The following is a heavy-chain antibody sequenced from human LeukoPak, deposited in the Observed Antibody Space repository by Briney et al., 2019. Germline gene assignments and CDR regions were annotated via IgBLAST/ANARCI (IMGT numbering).Heavy chain of an antibody. CDR2: ISASSTYI. CDR3: TRVGEQLAFDF. D-gene: IGHD6-13*01. V-gene: IGHV3-21*01. CDR1: GFTFSDHY. Sequence: PGGSLRLSCAASGFTFSDHYMDWVRQAPGKGLEWVSSISASSTYIYYADSVKGRFTISRDNAKNSVYLQVNSLRAEDTAVYYCTRVGEQLAFDFWGQGTLVTVSS. J-gene: IGHJ4*02.